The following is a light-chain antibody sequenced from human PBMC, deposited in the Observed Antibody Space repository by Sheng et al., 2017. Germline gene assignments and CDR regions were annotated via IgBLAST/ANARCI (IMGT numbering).Light chain of an antibody. CDR3: QQSYSIPYT. Sequence: DIQMTQSPSSLSASVGDRVTITCRASQTINTYVNWYQQRPGKAPNLLVYAASILQSRRPLQGSVAVDLGQISLSPSTVYNLKILSTYFCQQSYSIPYTFGQGTKLEIK. CDR1: QTINTY. J-gene: IGKJ2*01. CDR2: AAS. V-gene: IGKV1-39*01.